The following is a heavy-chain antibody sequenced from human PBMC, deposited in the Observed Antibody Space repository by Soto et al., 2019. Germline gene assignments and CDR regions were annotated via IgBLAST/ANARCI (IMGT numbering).Heavy chain of an antibody. CDR1: GACITSTTYF. J-gene: IGHJ4*02. Sequence: SETLSLTCTLSGACITSTTYFWAWIRQPPGRGLEWVGSIYYGGKTHYNPSLKNRVTISVDRSKNQFSLQMTSVTAADTAVYYCAKNLPRTGRFDYWGQGTLVTVS. V-gene: IGHV4-39*01. CDR2: IYYGGKT. CDR3: AKNLPRTGRFDY.